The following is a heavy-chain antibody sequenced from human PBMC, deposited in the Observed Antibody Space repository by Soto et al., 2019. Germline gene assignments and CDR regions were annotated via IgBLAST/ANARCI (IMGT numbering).Heavy chain of an antibody. D-gene: IGHD4-17*01. CDR3: ARPRVGDYGLDY. CDR1: GGSISSYY. V-gene: IGHV4-59*04. Sequence: SETLSLTCTVSGGSISSYYWSWIRQPPGKGLEWIGYIHYSGSTYYNPSLKSRVTISVDTSKNQFSLKLSSVTAADTAVYYCARPRVGDYGLDYWGQGTLVTVSS. CDR2: IHYSGST. J-gene: IGHJ4*02.